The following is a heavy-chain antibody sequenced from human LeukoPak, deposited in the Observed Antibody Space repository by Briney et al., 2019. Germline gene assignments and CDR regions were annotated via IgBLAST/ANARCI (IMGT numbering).Heavy chain of an antibody. CDR2: IYYFGNT. J-gene: IGHJ4*02. Sequence: SETLSLTCAVSGGSISTYYWSWIRQPPGKGLEWIGYIYYFGNTDYNPSLKSRVTISVDTSKNQFSLNQRSVTAADTAVYYCAKLGSPRAYWGQGMLVSVSS. V-gene: IGHV4-59*01. CDR3: AKLGSPRAY. D-gene: IGHD7-27*01. CDR1: GGSISTYY.